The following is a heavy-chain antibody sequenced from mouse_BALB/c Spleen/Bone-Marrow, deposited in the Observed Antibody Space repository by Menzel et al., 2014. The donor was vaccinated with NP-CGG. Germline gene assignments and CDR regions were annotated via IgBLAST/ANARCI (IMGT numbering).Heavy chain of an antibody. J-gene: IGHJ4*01. CDR2: IDPENGDT. CDR3: TPYGNYGLED. Sequence: VQLQQSGAELVRSGASVKLSCTGSGFNIKDSYIHWVKQRPGQGLEWIGWIDPENGDTEYAPKFQGKATMTADTSSNTAYLQLSSLTSEGTAVYYCTPYGNYGLEDWGQGTSGTVSS. D-gene: IGHD2-10*02. CDR1: GFNIKDSY. V-gene: IGHV14-4*02.